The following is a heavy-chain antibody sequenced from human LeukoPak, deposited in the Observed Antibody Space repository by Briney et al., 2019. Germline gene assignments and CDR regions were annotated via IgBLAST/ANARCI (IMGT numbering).Heavy chain of an antibody. V-gene: IGHV4-34*01. J-gene: IGHJ4*02. CDR1: GGSFSGYY. CDR2: INHSGST. CDR3: ARWGPYGGNSGNDY. Sequence: PSETLSLTCAVYGGSFSGYYWSWIRQPPGKGLEWIGEINHSGSTNYNPSLKSRVTISVDTSKNQFSLKLSSVTAADTAVYYCARWGPYGGNSGNDYWGQGTLVTVPS. D-gene: IGHD4-23*01.